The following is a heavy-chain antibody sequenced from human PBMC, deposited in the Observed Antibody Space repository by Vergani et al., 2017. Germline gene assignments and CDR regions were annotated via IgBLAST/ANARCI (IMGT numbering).Heavy chain of an antibody. Sequence: QVQLVQSGAEVKKPGSSVKVSCKASGGTFSSYTISWVRQAPGQGLEWIGRIIPILGIANYAQKFQGRVTITADKSTSTAYMELSSLRSEDTAVYYCARDYYENPLGYWGQGTLVTVSS. CDR3: ARDYYENPLGY. V-gene: IGHV1-69*02. CDR1: GGTFSSYT. J-gene: IGHJ4*02. D-gene: IGHD3-22*01. CDR2: IIPILGIA.